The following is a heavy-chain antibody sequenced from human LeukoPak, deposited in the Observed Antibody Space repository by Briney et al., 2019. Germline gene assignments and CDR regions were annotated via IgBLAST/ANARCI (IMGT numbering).Heavy chain of an antibody. Sequence: SETLSLTCTVSGGSISSGAYYWGWIRQPPGKGLERIGYMYYSGSTSYNPSLKSRATISVDTSKNQFSLRLSSVTAADTAFYYCARTLWGNDVEYWFDPWGQGTLVTVSS. CDR2: MYYSGST. J-gene: IGHJ5*02. CDR3: ARTLWGNDVEYWFDP. V-gene: IGHV4-61*05. CDR1: GGSISSGAYY. D-gene: IGHD1-1*01.